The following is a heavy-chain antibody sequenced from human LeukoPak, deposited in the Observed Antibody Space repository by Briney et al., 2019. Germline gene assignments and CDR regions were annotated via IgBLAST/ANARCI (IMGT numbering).Heavy chain of an antibody. V-gene: IGHV1-46*02. CDR1: VYTFNSYY. D-gene: IGHD4-17*01. CDR3: ARESYGEEDD. CDR2: INPSGGST. Sequence: GASVKVSCKASVYTFNSYYVHWVRQAPGQGLEWMGIINPSGGSTSYAQKFQGRVTMTRDTSTSTVYMELSSLRSEDTAVYYCARESYGEEDDWGQGTLVTVSS. J-gene: IGHJ4*02.